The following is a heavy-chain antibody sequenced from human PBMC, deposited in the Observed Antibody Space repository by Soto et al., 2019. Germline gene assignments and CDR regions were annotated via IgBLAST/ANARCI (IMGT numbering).Heavy chain of an antibody. J-gene: IGHJ4*02. CDR1: GGSLSGYY. CDR2: INHSGST. D-gene: IGHD3-3*01. Sequence: SETLSLTCAVYGGSLSGYYWSWIRQPPGKGLEWIGEINHSGSTNYNPSLKSRVTISVDTSKNQLSLKLSSVTAADTAVYYCARGFTIFGVVIISQYYFDYWGQGTLVTVSS. V-gene: IGHV4-34*01. CDR3: ARGFTIFGVVIISQYYFDY.